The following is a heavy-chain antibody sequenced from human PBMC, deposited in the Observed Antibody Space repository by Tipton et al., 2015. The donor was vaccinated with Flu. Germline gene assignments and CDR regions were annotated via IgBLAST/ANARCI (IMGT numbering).Heavy chain of an antibody. D-gene: IGHD3-10*01. CDR2: IYTSGST. Sequence: TLSLTCIVSGGSMSSFYWSWIRQPAGKGLEWIGRIYTSGSTIYHPSLKSRVTMSVDTSKNGFSLKLNSVTAADTAVYYCARASGSGTYVIFDYWGQGTLVTVSS. CDR3: ARASGSGTYVIFDY. V-gene: IGHV4-4*07. CDR1: GGSMSSFY. J-gene: IGHJ4*02.